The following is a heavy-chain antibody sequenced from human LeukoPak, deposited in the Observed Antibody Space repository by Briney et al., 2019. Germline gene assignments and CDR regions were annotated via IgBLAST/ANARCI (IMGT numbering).Heavy chain of an antibody. V-gene: IGHV4-39*01. CDR3: ARSPRNVVPAAIWFDP. J-gene: IGHJ5*02. CDR1: GGSISSSSYY. D-gene: IGHD2-2*01. CDR2: IYYSGIT. Sequence: SETLSLTCTVSGGSISSSSYYWGWIRQPPGKGLEWIGSIYYSGITYYNPSLKSRVTISVDTSKNQFSLKLSSVTAADTAVYYCARSPRNVVPAAIWFDPWGQGTLVTVSS.